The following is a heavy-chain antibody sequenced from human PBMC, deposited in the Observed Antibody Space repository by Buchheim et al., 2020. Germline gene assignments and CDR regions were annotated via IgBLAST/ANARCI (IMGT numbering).Heavy chain of an antibody. J-gene: IGHJ4*02. CDR1: GGSISSSNW. D-gene: IGHD3-22*01. Sequence: QVQLQESGPGLVKPSGTLSLTCAVSGGSISSSNWWSWVRQPPGKGLEWIGEIYHSGSTNYNPSLKSRVTISVDKAKDQFSLKLSSATAADTAVYYCASYSHVPYYYDSSGYLFDYWGQGTL. CDR2: IYHSGST. V-gene: IGHV4-4*02. CDR3: ASYSHVPYYYDSSGYLFDY.